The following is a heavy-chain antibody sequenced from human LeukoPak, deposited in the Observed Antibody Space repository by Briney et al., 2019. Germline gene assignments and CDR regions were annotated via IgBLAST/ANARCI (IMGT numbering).Heavy chain of an antibody. CDR3: ARGESWIYTRPFDY. D-gene: IGHD2-2*03. CDR1: GFTFSDTY. Sequence: GGSLRLSCAASGFTFSDTYMSWVRQAPGKGLEWVSLLYSGGSTHYADSVKGRFTISRDKSKNMLSLQMNSLRAEDTAVYYCARGESWIYTRPFDYWGQGTLVTVSS. CDR2: LYSGGST. J-gene: IGHJ4*02. V-gene: IGHV3-66*01.